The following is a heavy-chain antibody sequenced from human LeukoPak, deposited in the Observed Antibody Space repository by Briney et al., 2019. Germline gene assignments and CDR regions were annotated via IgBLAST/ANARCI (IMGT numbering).Heavy chain of an antibody. V-gene: IGHV4-61*01. D-gene: IGHD6-19*01. Sequence: SETLSLTCTVSGGSVSSGTYYWSWIRQPPGKGLEWIGYIYYSGGANYNPSLKSRVTISVDTSKNQFSLKLSSVTAADTAVYYCARHREWLVPFDCWGQGTLVTVSS. J-gene: IGHJ4*02. CDR2: IYYSGGA. CDR1: GGSVSSGTYY. CDR3: ARHREWLVPFDC.